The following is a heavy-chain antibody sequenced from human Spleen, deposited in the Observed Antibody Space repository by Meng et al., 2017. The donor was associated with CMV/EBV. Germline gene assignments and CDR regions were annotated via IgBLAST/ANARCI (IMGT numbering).Heavy chain of an antibody. Sequence: GESLKISCAASGFTFSSYAVHWVRQAPGKGLEWVAGISYDGGNKNYPDSVKGRFTISRDNSKNTLYLQMNSLRVEDSAMYYCARERKAVSTSGLDYWGQGTLVTVSS. D-gene: IGHD4-11*01. J-gene: IGHJ4*02. CDR1: GFTFSSYA. V-gene: IGHV3-30-3*01. CDR2: ISYDGGNK. CDR3: ARERKAVSTSGLDY.